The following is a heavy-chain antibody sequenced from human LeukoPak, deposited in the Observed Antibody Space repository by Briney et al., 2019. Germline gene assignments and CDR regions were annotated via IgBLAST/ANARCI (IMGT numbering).Heavy chain of an antibody. Sequence: GRSLRLSCAASGFTFSSYDMHWVRQAPGKGLEWVAVISFDGSNKYCADSVKGRFTISRDDSKNTLYLQINSLRAEDTAVYYCARDIESGYFDYWGQGTLVTVSS. CDR1: GFTFSSYD. V-gene: IGHV3-33*01. J-gene: IGHJ4*02. CDR2: ISFDGSNK. CDR3: ARDIESGYFDY. D-gene: IGHD3-16*02.